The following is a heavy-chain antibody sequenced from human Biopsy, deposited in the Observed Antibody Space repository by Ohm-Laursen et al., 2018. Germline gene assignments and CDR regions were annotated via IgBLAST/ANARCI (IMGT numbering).Heavy chain of an antibody. D-gene: IGHD4-23*01. CDR3: ARRPYGGTRYWYFDL. J-gene: IGHJ2*01. CDR2: INHRGSA. Sequence: SETLSLTCAVYGGSFSGYYWTWIRQPPGKGLEWIGEINHRGSASYNPSLKSRITVLVDTSKNQFSLKLRSVSAADTAVYYCARRPYGGTRYWYFDLWGRGTLVTVSS. V-gene: IGHV4-34*01. CDR1: GGSFSGYY.